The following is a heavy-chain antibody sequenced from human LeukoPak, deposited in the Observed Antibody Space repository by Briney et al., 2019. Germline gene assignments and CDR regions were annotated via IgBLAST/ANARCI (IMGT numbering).Heavy chain of an antibody. CDR1: GGTFSSYA. CDR2: IIPIFGTA. V-gene: IGHV1-69*13. Sequence: ASVKVSCKASGGTFSSYAISWVRQAPGQGLEWMGGIIPIFGTANYAQKFQGRVTITADESTSTAYMELSSLRSEDTAVYYCARDETPGDGYKGGWGQGTLVTVSS. J-gene: IGHJ4*02. D-gene: IGHD5-24*01. CDR3: ARDETPGDGYKGG.